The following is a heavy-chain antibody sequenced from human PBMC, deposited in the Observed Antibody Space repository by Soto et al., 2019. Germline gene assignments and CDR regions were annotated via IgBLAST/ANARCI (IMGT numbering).Heavy chain of an antibody. Sequence: QVQLVQSGAEVKKPGSSVKVSCKASGCTFSSYAITWVRQAPEEGLEWMGGIIPMLGTANYAQRFQGRVTISADESTSTAYRELISLRAEDTAVYYCATSRSYSSCWYGRYFDYWGQGTVVTVSS. CDR2: IIPMLGTA. V-gene: IGHV1-69*01. D-gene: IGHD6-13*01. J-gene: IGHJ4*02. CDR3: ATSRSYSSCWYGRYFDY. CDR1: GCTFSSYA.